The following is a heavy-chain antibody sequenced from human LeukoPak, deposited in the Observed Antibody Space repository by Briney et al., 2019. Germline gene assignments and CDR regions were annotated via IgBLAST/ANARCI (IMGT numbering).Heavy chain of an antibody. CDR1: GFTFSSYW. D-gene: IGHD3-3*01. CDR2: ISNNGGYT. J-gene: IGHJ1*01. CDR3: AMGATSSSGYSFPKIFQH. V-gene: IGHV3-23*01. Sequence: GGSLRLSCAASGFTFSSYWMSWVRQGPGKGVERVSAISNNGGYTYYADSVQGRFTISRDNSKSTLCLQMNSLRAEDTAVYYCAMGATSSSGYSFPKIFQHWCRGTLVTVSS.